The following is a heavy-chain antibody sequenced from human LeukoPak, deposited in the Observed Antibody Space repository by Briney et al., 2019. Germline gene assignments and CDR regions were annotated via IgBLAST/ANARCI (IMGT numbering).Heavy chain of an antibody. D-gene: IGHD2-2*01. J-gene: IGHJ4*02. Sequence: PSETLSLTCTVSGGSISSGGYYWSWIRQPPGKGLGWIGYIYHSGSTYYNPSLKSRVTISVDRSKNQFSLKLSSVTAADTAVYYCARGYGAFVPGDCSSTSCEEDYWGQGTLVTVSS. CDR3: ARGYGAFVPGDCSSTSCEEDY. V-gene: IGHV4-30-2*01. CDR2: IYHSGST. CDR1: GGSISSGGYY.